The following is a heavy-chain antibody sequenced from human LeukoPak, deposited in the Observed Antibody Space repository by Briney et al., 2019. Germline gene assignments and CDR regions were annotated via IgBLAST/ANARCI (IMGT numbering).Heavy chain of an antibody. CDR3: ARYCSSTSCYDHGDAFDI. CDR2: IYYSGST. CDR1: GGSFSGYY. V-gene: IGHV4-30-4*08. Sequence: SETLSLTCAVYGGSFSGYYWSWIRQPPGKGLEWIGYIYYSGSTYYNPSLKSRVTLSVDTSKNQFSLKLSSVTAADTAVYYCARYCSSTSCYDHGDAFDIWGQGTMVTVSS. J-gene: IGHJ3*02. D-gene: IGHD2-2*01.